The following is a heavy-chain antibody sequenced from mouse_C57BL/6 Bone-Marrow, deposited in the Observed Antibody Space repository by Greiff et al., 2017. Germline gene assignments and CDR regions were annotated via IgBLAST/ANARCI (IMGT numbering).Heavy chain of an antibody. CDR2: IDPENGDT. D-gene: IGHD4-1*01. CDR3: TNTWDYVDD. CDR1: GFNIKDDY. V-gene: IGHV14-4*01. J-gene: IGHJ2*01. Sequence: VQLQQSGAELVRPGASVKLSCTASGFNIKDDYMHWVKQRPEQGLEWIGWIDPENGDTEYASKFQGKATITEDTSSNTAYLQLSSLTFEDTAVYYCTNTWDYVDDWGHGTTLTVSA.